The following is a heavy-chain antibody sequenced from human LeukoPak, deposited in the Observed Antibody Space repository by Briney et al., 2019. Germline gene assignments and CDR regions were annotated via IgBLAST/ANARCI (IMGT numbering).Heavy chain of an antibody. CDR3: ARRDGYNGEN. Sequence: GASVKVSCKASGYTFTSYGISWVRQAPGQGLEWMGGIIPIFGTANYAQKFQGRVTITTDESTSTAYMELSSLRSVDTAVYYCARRDGYNGENWGQGTLVTVSS. CDR1: GYTFTSYG. CDR2: IIPIFGTA. V-gene: IGHV1-69*05. D-gene: IGHD5-24*01. J-gene: IGHJ4*02.